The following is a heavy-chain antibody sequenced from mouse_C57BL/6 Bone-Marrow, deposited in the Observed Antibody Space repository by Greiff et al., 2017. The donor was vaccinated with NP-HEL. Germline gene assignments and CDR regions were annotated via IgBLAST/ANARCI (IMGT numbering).Heavy chain of an antibody. CDR2: IDPETGGT. V-gene: IGHV1-15*01. CDR1: GYTFTDYE. Sequence: QVQLQQSGAELVRPGASVTLSCKASGYTFTDYEMHWVKQTPVHGLEWIGAIDPETGGTASNQKFKGKAILTADKTSSTAFMGLRSLTSEDSAVYYCTRKGNGNYASWFAYWGQGTLVTVSA. D-gene: IGHD2-1*01. CDR3: TRKGNGNYASWFAY. J-gene: IGHJ3*01.